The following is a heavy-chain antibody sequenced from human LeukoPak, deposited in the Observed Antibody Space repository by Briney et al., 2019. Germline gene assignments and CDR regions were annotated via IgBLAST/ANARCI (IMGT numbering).Heavy chain of an antibody. CDR2: IKQDGSEK. CDR1: GFTFSSYW. Sequence: GGSLRLSCAASGFTFSSYWMSWVRQAPGKGLEWVANIKQDGSEKYYVDSVKGRFTISRDNAKNSLYLQMNGLRAEDTAVYYCARAPLPAQLFHDYWGQGTLVTVSS. D-gene: IGHD6-6*01. J-gene: IGHJ4*02. V-gene: IGHV3-7*01. CDR3: ARAPLPAQLFHDY.